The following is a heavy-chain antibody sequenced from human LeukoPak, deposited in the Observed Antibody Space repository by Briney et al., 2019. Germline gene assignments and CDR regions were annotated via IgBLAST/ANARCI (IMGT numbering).Heavy chain of an antibody. Sequence: PGGSLRLSCAASGFTVSSNYMSWVRQAPGKGLEWVSVIYSGGSTYYADSVKGRFTISRDNSKNTLFLQMNSLRAEDTAVYYCATIRQLEQADYWGQGTLVTVSS. D-gene: IGHD6-6*01. CDR2: IYSGGST. CDR3: ATIRQLEQADY. V-gene: IGHV3-53*01. J-gene: IGHJ4*02. CDR1: GFTVSSNY.